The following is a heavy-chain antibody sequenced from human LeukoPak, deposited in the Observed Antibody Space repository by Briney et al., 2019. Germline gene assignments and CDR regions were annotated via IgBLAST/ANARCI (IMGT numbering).Heavy chain of an antibody. Sequence: PGGSLRLSCAASGFTFSSYGMHWVRQAPGKGLEWVAFIRYDGSNKYYADSVKGRFTISRDNSKNTLYLQMNSLRAEDTAVYYCAKDDTAMVLGVLDYWGQGTLVTVSS. V-gene: IGHV3-30*02. CDR1: GFTFSSYG. CDR3: AKDDTAMVLGVLDY. D-gene: IGHD5-18*01. CDR2: IRYDGSNK. J-gene: IGHJ4*02.